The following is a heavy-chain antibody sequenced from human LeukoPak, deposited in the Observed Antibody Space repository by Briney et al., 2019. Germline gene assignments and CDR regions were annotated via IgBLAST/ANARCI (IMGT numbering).Heavy chain of an antibody. D-gene: IGHD3-22*01. Sequence: GSVQVSCKASGYTFTSYYMHWVRQAPGQGLEWMGIINPSGGSTSYAQKLQGRVTMTRDTSTSTVYMELISLRSEDTAVYYCARDRISENSSGYYYGDFDYWGQGTLVTVSS. CDR3: ARDRISENSSGYYYGDFDY. V-gene: IGHV1-46*01. CDR1: GYTFTSYY. CDR2: INPSGGST. J-gene: IGHJ4*02.